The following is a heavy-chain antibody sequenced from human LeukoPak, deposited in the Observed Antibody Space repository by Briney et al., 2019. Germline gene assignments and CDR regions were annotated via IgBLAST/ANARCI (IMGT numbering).Heavy chain of an antibody. CDR3: ARDGYGSGSPDY. CDR2: ISSNSGTM. CDR1: GFTFSSYS. Sequence: PGGSLRLSCAASGFTFSSYSMNWVRQAPGKGLEWVSYISSNSGTMYYADSVKGRFTISRDNAKNSLYLQMNSLRAEDTAVYYCARDGYGSGSPDYWGQGTLVTVSS. V-gene: IGHV3-48*04. D-gene: IGHD3-10*01. J-gene: IGHJ4*02.